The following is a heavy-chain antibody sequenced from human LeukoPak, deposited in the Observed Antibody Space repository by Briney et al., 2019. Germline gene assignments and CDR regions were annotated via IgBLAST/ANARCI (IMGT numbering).Heavy chain of an antibody. D-gene: IGHD6-19*01. Sequence: SETLSLTCIVSGGSISSYYWSWIRQPAGKGLEWIGRIYTSGSSNSNPSLKSRVTMSADTSKNQFSLKLSSVTAANTAVYYCARDISVAGSFLLFDYWGQGTLVTVSS. V-gene: IGHV4-4*07. CDR1: GGSISSYY. J-gene: IGHJ4*02. CDR2: IYTSGSS. CDR3: ARDISVAGSFLLFDY.